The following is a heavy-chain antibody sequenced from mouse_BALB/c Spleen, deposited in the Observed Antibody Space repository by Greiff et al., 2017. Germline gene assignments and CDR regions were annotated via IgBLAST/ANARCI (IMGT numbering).Heavy chain of an antibody. CDR1: GFTFSSYG. Sequence: EVKLVESGGGLVQPGGSLKLSCAASGFTFSSYGMSWVRQTPDKSLELVATINSNGGSTYYPDSVKGRFTISRDNAKNTLYLQMSSLKSEDTAMYYCASLTAPWFAYWGQGTLVTVSA. V-gene: IGHV5-6-3*01. CDR2: INSNGGST. D-gene: IGHD4-1*01. J-gene: IGHJ3*01. CDR3: ASLTAPWFAY.